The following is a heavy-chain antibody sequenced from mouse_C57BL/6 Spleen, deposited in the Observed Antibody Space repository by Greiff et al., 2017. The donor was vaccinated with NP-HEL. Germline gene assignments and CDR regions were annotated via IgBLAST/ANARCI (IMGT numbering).Heavy chain of an antibody. Sequence: VQLQQSGAELVKPGASVKMSCKASGYTFTSYWITWVKQRPGQGLEWIGDIYPGSGSTNYNEKFKSKATLTVDTSSSTAYMQLSSLTSEDSAVYYCARGMIYDGYFYYAMDYWGQGTSVTVSS. D-gene: IGHD2-3*01. CDR1: GYTFTSYW. V-gene: IGHV1-55*01. CDR2: IYPGSGST. J-gene: IGHJ4*01. CDR3: ARGMIYDGYFYYAMDY.